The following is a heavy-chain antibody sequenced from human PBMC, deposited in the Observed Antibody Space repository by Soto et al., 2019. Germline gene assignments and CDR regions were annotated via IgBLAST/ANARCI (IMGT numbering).Heavy chain of an antibody. V-gene: IGHV4-59*01. Sequence: QVQLQESGPGLVKPSGTLSLTCTVSGGSINGSYWSWIRQPPRKGLGRIAYISDSGSTNYNPFLRSRVTISLDTSKSQFSLNLRSVIAADTAVYYCARGSSGYYPNDSWGQGTLVTVSS. CDR1: GGSINGSY. J-gene: IGHJ4*02. CDR2: ISDSGST. D-gene: IGHD3-22*01. CDR3: ARGSSGYYPNDS.